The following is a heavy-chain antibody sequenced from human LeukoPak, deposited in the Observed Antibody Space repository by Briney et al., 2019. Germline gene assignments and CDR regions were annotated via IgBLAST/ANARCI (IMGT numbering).Heavy chain of an antibody. Sequence: SETLSLTCTVSGGSISSYYWSWIRQPPGKGLEWIGYIYYSGSTNYNPSLKSRVTISVDTSKNQFSLKLSSVTAADTAVYYCARVLLWFGDYYMDVWGKGTTVTVSS. CDR2: IYYSGST. CDR1: GGSISSYY. CDR3: ARVLLWFGDYYMDV. D-gene: IGHD3-10*01. V-gene: IGHV4-59*01. J-gene: IGHJ6*03.